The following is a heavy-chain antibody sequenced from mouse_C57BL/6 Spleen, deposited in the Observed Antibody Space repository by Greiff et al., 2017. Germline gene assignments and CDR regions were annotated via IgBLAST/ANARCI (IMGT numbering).Heavy chain of an antibody. D-gene: IGHD1-1*01. J-gene: IGHJ2*01. V-gene: IGHV1-82*01. Sequence: VQLQQSGPELVKPGASVKISCKASGYAFSSSWMNWVKQRPGKGLEWIGRIYPGDGDTNYNGKFKGKATLTADKSSSTAYMQLSSLTSEDSAVYFCARLDSSSYFDYWGQGTTLTVSS. CDR3: ARLDSSSYFDY. CDR1: GYAFSSSW. CDR2: IYPGDGDT.